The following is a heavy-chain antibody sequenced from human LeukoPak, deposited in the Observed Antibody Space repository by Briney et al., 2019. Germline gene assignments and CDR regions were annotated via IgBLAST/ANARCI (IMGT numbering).Heavy chain of an antibody. V-gene: IGHV3-74*01. CDR3: ATLAAAGTNY. Sequence: GGSLRLSCAASGFTFSRYWMHWVRHAPGKGLVWVSRADYDGSDTSYADSVRGRFTISRDNAKNTLYLQTNSLSAEDTAVYYCATLAAAGTNYWGQGTLVTVSS. CDR2: ADYDGSDT. CDR1: GFTFSRYW. J-gene: IGHJ4*02. D-gene: IGHD6-13*01.